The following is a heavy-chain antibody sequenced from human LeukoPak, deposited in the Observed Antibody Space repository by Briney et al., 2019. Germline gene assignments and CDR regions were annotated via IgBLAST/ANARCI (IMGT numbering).Heavy chain of an antibody. V-gene: IGHV3-30*02. CDR1: GFTFSSYG. CDR3: AKGYYYYDNSGPFDY. Sequence: GGSLRLSCAASGFTFSSYGMHWVRQAPGKGLEWVAFVRSDGSNQHYTDSVKGRFTISRDNSKHTLYLQMSSLRAEDSAVYYCAKGYYYYDNSGPFDYWGQGTLVTVSS. J-gene: IGHJ4*02. D-gene: IGHD3-22*01. CDR2: VRSDGSNQ.